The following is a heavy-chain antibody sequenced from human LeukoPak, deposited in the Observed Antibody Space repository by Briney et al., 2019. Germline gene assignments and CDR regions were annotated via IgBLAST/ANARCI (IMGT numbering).Heavy chain of an antibody. Sequence: GESLKISCKGSGXSFTTYWIGWLRQMPGKGLEWMGIIYPGDSDTRYSPSFQGQVTISADKSINTAYLQWSSLKASDTAMYYYARWDYGTYYFDFWGQGALVTVSS. V-gene: IGHV5-51*01. CDR1: GXSFTTYW. CDR3: ARWDYGTYYFDF. CDR2: IYPGDSDT. D-gene: IGHD4-17*01. J-gene: IGHJ4*02.